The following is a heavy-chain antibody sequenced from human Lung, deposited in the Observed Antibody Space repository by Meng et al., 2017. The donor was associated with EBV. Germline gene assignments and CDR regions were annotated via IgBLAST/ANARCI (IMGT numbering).Heavy chain of an antibody. V-gene: IGHV4-4*02. Sequence: QWRRQCCGPGLVKPLGTLSLSWAVSGGSIGSDDWWTWVRQPPGKGLEWIGEIFHIGSTNYTPSLKSRVTISIDKSKNQFSLKLSSVTAADTAVYYCARAPPLRAQEEDHLRKWGQGILVTVSS. J-gene: IGHJ4*02. CDR1: GGSIGSDDW. CDR3: ARAPPLRAQEEDHLRK. D-gene: IGHD4-17*01. CDR2: IFHIGST.